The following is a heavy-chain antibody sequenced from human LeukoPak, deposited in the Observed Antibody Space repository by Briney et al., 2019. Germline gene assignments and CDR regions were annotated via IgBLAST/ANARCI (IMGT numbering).Heavy chain of an antibody. Sequence: GESLKISCKGSGYSFTSYWIGWVRQMPGKGLEWMGIIYPGDSDTRYSPSFQGQVTISADKSISTAYLQWSSLKASDTAMYYCASSTPDYDFWSGYFGYWGQGTLVTVSA. CDR1: GYSFTSYW. V-gene: IGHV5-51*01. D-gene: IGHD3-3*01. CDR2: IYPGDSDT. CDR3: ASSTPDYDFWSGYFGY. J-gene: IGHJ4*02.